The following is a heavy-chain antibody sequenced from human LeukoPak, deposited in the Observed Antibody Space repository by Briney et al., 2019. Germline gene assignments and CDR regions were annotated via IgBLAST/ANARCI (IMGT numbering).Heavy chain of an antibody. CDR1: GGSFSTYY. J-gene: IGHJ5*02. CDR3: ATEVYVDTAMLTNWFDP. CDR2: INHSGST. V-gene: IGHV4-34*01. D-gene: IGHD5-18*01. Sequence: SETLSPTCAVYGGSFSTYYWSWIRQPPGKGLEWIGEINHSGSTNYNPSLKSRVTISVDTSKNQFSLKLTSVTAADTAVYYCATEVYVDTAMLTNWFDPWGQGTLVTVSS.